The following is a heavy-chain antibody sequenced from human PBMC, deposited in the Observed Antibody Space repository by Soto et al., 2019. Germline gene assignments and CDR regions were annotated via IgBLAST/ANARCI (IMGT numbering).Heavy chain of an antibody. Sequence: LSLTCAVYGGSFSGYYWSWIRQPPGKGLEWIGEINHSGSTNYNPSLKSRVTISVDTSKNQFSLKLSSVTAADTAVYYCARPGRSQWLVFFDYWGQGTLVTVSS. D-gene: IGHD6-19*01. V-gene: IGHV4-34*01. CDR2: INHSGST. J-gene: IGHJ4*02. CDR1: GGSFSGYY. CDR3: ARPGRSQWLVFFDY.